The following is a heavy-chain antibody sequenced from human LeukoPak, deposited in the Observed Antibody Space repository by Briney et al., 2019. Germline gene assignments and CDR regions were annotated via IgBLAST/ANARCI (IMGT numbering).Heavy chain of an antibody. V-gene: IGHV3-30*02. CDR3: AKDDYGDYGLYDY. D-gene: IGHD4-17*01. CDR2: IRYDGSNK. Sequence: GGSLRLSCAASGFSFSSYGMHWVRQAPGKGLEWVAFIRYDGSNKYYADSVKGRFTISRDNSKNTLYLQMNSLRAEDTAVYYCAKDDYGDYGLYDYWGQGTLVTVSS. J-gene: IGHJ4*02. CDR1: GFSFSSYG.